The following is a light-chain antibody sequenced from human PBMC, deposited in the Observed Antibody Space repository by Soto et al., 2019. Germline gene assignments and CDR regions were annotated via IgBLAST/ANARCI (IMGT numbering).Light chain of an antibody. V-gene: IGKV1-27*01. CDR2: AAY. J-gene: IGKJ4*01. CDR3: QKYDNAPLT. CDR1: QDISTY. Sequence: DIQMTQAPSSLSASVGDRVTMTCRARQDISTYLAWYQQKPGKVPKLLISAAYTLQSGVPPRFSGSGSGTDFTLTISSLQPEDVATYYCQKYDNAPLTFGGGTKVEIK.